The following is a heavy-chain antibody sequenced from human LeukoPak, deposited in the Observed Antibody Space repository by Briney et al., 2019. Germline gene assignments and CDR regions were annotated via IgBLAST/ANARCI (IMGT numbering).Heavy chain of an antibody. CDR3: ARDSSSGYSSSWNYYYYMDV. CDR2: IYYSGST. Sequence: SETLSLTCTVSGGSISSGGYYWSWIRQHPGKGLEWVGYIYYSGSTYYNPSPKSRVTISVDTSKNQFSLKLSSVTAADTAVYYCARDSSSGYSSSWNYYYYMDVWGKGTTVTVSS. D-gene: IGHD6-13*01. J-gene: IGHJ6*03. V-gene: IGHV4-31*03. CDR1: GGSISSGGYY.